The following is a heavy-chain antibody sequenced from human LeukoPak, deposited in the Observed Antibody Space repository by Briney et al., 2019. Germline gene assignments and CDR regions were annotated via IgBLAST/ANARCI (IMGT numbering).Heavy chain of an antibody. V-gene: IGHV4-59*11. CDR2: LHHSGIT. CDR1: GGSITSHY. Sequence: PSETLSLTCTVSGGSITSHYWSWIRQPPGKGLEWIAYLHHSGITKYNPSLQSRVATSVDTSGNHFSLKMTSVTAADTAVYYCARDNRSLLDSWGQGILVTVSS. D-gene: IGHD3-16*02. J-gene: IGHJ4*02. CDR3: ARDNRSLLDS.